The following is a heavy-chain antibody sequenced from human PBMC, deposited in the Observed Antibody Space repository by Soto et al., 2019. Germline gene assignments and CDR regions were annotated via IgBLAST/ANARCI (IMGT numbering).Heavy chain of an antibody. CDR2: IVVGSGNT. CDR1: GFTFTSSA. Sequence: SVKVSCKASGFTFTSSAMQWVRQARGQRLEWIGWIVVGSGNTNYAQKFQERVTITRDMSTSTAYMELSSLRSEDTAVYYCARDRGKAARGKYYYGMDVWGQGTTVTVSS. CDR3: ARDRGKAARGKYYYGMDV. J-gene: IGHJ6*02. V-gene: IGHV1-58*02. D-gene: IGHD6-6*01.